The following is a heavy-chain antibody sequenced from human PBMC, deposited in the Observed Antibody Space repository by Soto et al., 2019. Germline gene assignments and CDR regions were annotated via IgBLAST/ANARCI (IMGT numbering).Heavy chain of an antibody. CDR3: ARVLECRYRICSFWFDS. J-gene: IGHJ5*01. V-gene: IGHV4-38-2*01. D-gene: IGHD3-3*01. CDR2: IYHSGTT. Sequence: SETLSLTCAVSGDSISSGFHWAWIRQPPGKGLEWVASIYHSGTTYYNPSLTSRVTISVDTSKNQFSLKLSSVTAADSAVYYCARVLECRYRICSFWFDSWGQGTLVTVSS. CDR1: GDSISSGFH.